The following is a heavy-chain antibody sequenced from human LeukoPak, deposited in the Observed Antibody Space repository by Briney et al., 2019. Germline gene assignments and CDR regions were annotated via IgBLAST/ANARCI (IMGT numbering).Heavy chain of an antibody. CDR3: ARARSTIFGVVIIQYYFDY. V-gene: IGHV1-2*02. CDR2: INPNSGGT. Sequence: ASVKVSCKASGYTFTGYYMHWVRQAPGQGLEWMGWINPNSGGTNYAQKFQGRVTMTRDTSISTAYMELSSLRSEDTAVYYCARARSTIFGVVIIQYYFDYWGQGTLVTVSS. CDR1: GYTFTGYY. J-gene: IGHJ4*02. D-gene: IGHD3-3*01.